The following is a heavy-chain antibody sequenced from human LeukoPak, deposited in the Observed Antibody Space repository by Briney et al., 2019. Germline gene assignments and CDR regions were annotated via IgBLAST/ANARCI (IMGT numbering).Heavy chain of an antibody. CDR2: IYTSGST. Sequence: PSETLSLTCTVSGGSISSGDYYWSWIRQPAGKGLEWIGRIYTSGSTNYNPSLKSRVTISVDTSKNQFSLKLSSVTAADTAVYYCARDTYYYDSSGYRLYYYMDVWGKGITVTVSS. J-gene: IGHJ6*03. V-gene: IGHV4-61*02. D-gene: IGHD3-22*01. CDR3: ARDTYYYDSSGYRLYYYMDV. CDR1: GGSISSGDYY.